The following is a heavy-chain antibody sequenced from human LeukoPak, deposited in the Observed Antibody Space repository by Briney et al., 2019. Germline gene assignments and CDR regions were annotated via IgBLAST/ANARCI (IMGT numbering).Heavy chain of an antibody. CDR3: AKDPYCSSTSCAIDNYYGMDV. D-gene: IGHD2-2*01. J-gene: IGHJ6*04. Sequence: GGSLRLSCAASGFTFSSSGMHWVRQAPGKGLEWVAVISYDGSNKYYADSVKGRFTISRDNSKNTLYLQMNSLRAEDTAVYYCAKDPYCSSTSCAIDNYYGMDVWGKGTTVTVSS. CDR2: ISYDGSNK. CDR1: GFTFSSSG. V-gene: IGHV3-30*18.